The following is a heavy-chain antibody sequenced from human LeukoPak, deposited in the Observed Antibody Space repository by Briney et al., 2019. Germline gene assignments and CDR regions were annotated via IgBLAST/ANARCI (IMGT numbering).Heavy chain of an antibody. CDR3: ASDYYDSSGYYLNYYYGMDV. Sequence: ASVKVSCKVSGYTLTELSMHWVRQAPGKGLEWMGGFDPEDGETIYAQKFQGRVTMPEDPSTDTAYMELSSLRTEDTAVYYCASDYYDSSGYYLNYYYGMDVWGQGTTVTVSS. D-gene: IGHD3-22*01. V-gene: IGHV1-24*01. CDR1: GYTLTELS. J-gene: IGHJ6*02. CDR2: FDPEDGET.